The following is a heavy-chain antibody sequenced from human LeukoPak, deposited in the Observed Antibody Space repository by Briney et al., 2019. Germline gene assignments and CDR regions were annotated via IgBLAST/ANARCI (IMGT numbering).Heavy chain of an antibody. V-gene: IGHV3-15*07. CDR1: GFTFNNAW. Sequence: GGSLRLSCAASGFTFNNAWMNWVGQAPGKGLEWVGRFKSKTDGGTIDYAAPVKGRFTISRDDSKNTLYLQMNSLKTEDTAVYYCTTGGYRYGDDYWGQGTLVTVSS. D-gene: IGHD5-18*01. CDR3: TTGGYRYGDDY. CDR2: FKSKTDGGTI. J-gene: IGHJ4*02.